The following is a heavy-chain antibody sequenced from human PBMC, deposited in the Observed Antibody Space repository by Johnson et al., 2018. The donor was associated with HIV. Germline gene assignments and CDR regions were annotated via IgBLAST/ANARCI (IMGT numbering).Heavy chain of an antibody. J-gene: IGHJ3*02. CDR1: GFNVSDNY. CDR3: ARSKLQFLPPAAFDI. D-gene: IGHD5-24*01. Sequence: VQLVESGGGLVQPGGSLGLSCAASGFNVSDNYMNWVRQAPGKGLEWGSIIYSGGDTNYADSVKGRFTISRDSSINALYLQIDTLRGEDTAVYYCARSKLQFLPPAAFDIWGQGTMFTVSS. V-gene: IGHV3-66*01. CDR2: IYSGGDT.